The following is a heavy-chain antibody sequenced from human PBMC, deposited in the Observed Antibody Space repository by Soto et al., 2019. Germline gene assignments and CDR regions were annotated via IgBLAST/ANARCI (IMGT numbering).Heavy chain of an antibody. CDR1: GYSFTDYP. V-gene: IGHV1-2*04. J-gene: IGHJ6*02. Sequence: ASVKVSCKASGYSFTDYPIHWVRQAPGQGLEWLGRINPKSGGTSTAQKFQGWVTMTTDTSISTASMELTRLTSDDTAIHYCARGDSTDCSNGVCSFFYNHDMDVWGQGTTVTVSS. CDR2: INPKSGGT. D-gene: IGHD2-8*01. CDR3: ARGDSTDCSNGVCSFFYNHDMDV.